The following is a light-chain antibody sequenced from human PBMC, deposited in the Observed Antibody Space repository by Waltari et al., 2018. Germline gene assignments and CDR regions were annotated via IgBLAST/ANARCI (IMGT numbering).Light chain of an antibody. CDR2: QDT. J-gene: IGLJ1*01. CDR3: QTWDSRTAI. Sequence: SYELTQPPSLSVSPGQTASITCSGDKLGDQFASLYQQRPGQSPTLVIYQDTKRPSGIPDRFAGSNSGHTATLTIRGTQALDEADYYCQTWDSRTAIFGTGTKVTVV. V-gene: IGLV3-1*01. CDR1: KLGDQF.